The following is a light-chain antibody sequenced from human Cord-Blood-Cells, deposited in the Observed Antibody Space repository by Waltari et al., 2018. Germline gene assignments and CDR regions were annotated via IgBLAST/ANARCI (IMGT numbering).Light chain of an antibody. CDR1: SSDVGRFTL. Sequence: QSALIQPASVSGSPGQSITISCTGTSSDVGRFTLVSWYQQHPGKAPKLMIYDGSKRPSGGSNRFAGSKSGNTASRTISGLQAEDEADYYCCSYAGSSPVVFGGGTKLTVL. V-gene: IGLV2-23*01. J-gene: IGLJ2*01. CDR2: DGS. CDR3: CSYAGSSPVV.